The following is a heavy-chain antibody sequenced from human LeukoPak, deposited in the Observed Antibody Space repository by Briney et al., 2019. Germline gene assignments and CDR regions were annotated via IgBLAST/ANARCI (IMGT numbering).Heavy chain of an antibody. V-gene: IGHV4-31*03. CDR1: GASISSGIYY. Sequence: SQTLSLTCTVSGASISSGIYYWSWLRQHPGKGLEWIGYIYYTGTTYYNPSLKSRVTISVDTSKNQLSLKLSSVTAADTAVYYCARGVLYWGQGTLVTVSS. CDR2: IYYTGTT. J-gene: IGHJ4*02. CDR3: ARGVLY. D-gene: IGHD6-13*01.